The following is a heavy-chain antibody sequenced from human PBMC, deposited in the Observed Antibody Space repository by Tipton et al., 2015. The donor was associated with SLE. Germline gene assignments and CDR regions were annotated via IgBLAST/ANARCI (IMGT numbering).Heavy chain of an antibody. CDR1: GGSISSYY. V-gene: IGHV4-4*07. CDR3: ASGSFFDL. CDR2: IYTSGST. J-gene: IGHJ2*01. Sequence: LRLSCTVSGGSISSYYWSWIRQPPGKGLEWIGRIYTSGSTNYNPSLKSRVTMSVDTSKNQFSLKLSSVTAADTAVYYCASGSFFDLWGRGTLVTVSS.